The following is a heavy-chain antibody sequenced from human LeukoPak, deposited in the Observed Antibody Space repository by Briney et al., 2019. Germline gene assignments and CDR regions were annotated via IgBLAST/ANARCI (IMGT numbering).Heavy chain of an antibody. CDR1: GYTFTSYY. Sequence: ASVKVSCKASGYTFTSYYMHWARQAPGQGLEWMGIINPSGGSTSYAQKFQGRVTMTRDTSMSTVYMELSSLRSEDTAVYYCARVDGIAVAGVDYWGQGTLVTVSS. CDR2: INPSGGST. V-gene: IGHV1-46*01. D-gene: IGHD6-19*01. J-gene: IGHJ4*02. CDR3: ARVDGIAVAGVDY.